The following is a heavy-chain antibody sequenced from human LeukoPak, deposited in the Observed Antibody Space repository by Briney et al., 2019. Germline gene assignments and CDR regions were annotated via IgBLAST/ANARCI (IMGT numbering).Heavy chain of an antibody. D-gene: IGHD4-17*01. CDR3: TTFLPMDIDYGEGFDY. CDR1: GFTFSSAW. J-gene: IGHJ4*02. Sequence: GGSLRLSCAASGFTFSSAWMSWVRQAPGKGLEWVSRIKSKTDGGTTDYAAPVKGRFTISRDDSKNTLYLQMNSLKTEDTAVYYCTTFLPMDIDYGEGFDYWGQGTLVTVSS. CDR2: IKSKTDGGTT. V-gene: IGHV3-15*01.